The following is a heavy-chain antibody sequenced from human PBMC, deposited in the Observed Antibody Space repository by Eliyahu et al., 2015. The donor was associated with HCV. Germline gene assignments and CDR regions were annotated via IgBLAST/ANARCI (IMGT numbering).Heavy chain of an antibody. CDR1: GYTFTGYY. D-gene: IGHD3-10*01. Sequence: QVQLVQSGAEVKKPGASVKVSCKASGYTFTGYYMHWVRRAPGQGLEWMGRINPNSGGTNYAQKFQGRVTMTRDTSISTAYMELSRLRSDDTAVYYCARDSIMVRGEYGMDVWGQGTTVTVSS. J-gene: IGHJ6*02. CDR3: ARDSIMVRGEYGMDV. CDR2: INPNSGGT. V-gene: IGHV1-2*06.